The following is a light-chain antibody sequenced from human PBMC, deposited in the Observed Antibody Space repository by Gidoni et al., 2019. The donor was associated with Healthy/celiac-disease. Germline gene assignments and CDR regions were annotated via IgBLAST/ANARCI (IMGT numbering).Light chain of an antibody. CDR2: DAS. CDR3: QQRSNWLT. V-gene: IGKV3-11*01. Sequence: DIVLTLSPATLSLSPGERPTLFCRASQSVSSYLAWYQQKPGQAPRLLIYDASNRATGIPARCSGSGSGTDFTLTSSSLEAEDFAVYYCQQRSNWLTFGGGTKVEIK. CDR1: QSVSSY. J-gene: IGKJ4*01.